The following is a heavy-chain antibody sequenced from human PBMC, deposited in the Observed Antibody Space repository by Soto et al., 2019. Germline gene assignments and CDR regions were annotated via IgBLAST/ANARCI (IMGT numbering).Heavy chain of an antibody. Sequence: GGSLRLSCAASGFTFSSYWMHWVRQAPGKGLVWVSRINSDGSSTSYADSVKGRFTISRDNAKNTLYLQMNSLRAEDTAVYYCVRENWNGGFDYWGQGTLVTVSS. CDR2: INSDGSST. J-gene: IGHJ4*02. CDR3: VRENWNGGFDY. D-gene: IGHD1-1*01. V-gene: IGHV3-74*01. CDR1: GFTFSSYW.